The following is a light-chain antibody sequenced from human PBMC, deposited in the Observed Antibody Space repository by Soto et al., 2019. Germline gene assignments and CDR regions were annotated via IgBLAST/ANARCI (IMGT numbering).Light chain of an antibody. V-gene: IGKV3-20*01. CDR1: QSVSNNY. CDR3: QQYGSSPPT. Sequence: EIVLTQSPGTLSLSPGERATLSCRASQSVSNNYLAWYQRKPGQAPRLLIYGASYRATVIPGRFSGSGSGTDFTLTITRLEPEDFAVYYCQQYGSSPPTFGQGTKVEIK. CDR2: GAS. J-gene: IGKJ1*01.